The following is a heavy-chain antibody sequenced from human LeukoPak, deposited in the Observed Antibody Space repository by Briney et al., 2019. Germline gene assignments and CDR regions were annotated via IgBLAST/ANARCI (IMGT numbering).Heavy chain of an antibody. CDR2: IIPIFGTA. CDR1: GGTFTSYA. V-gene: IGHV1-69*13. CDR3: AGDGVMATIGYYFDY. Sequence: ASVKVSCTASGGTFTSYAISWVRQAPGQGLGWMGGIIPIFGTANYAQKFQGRVKITAADSTSTAYMELSSLRSEDTAVYYCAGDGVMATIGYYFDYWGQGTLVTVSS. D-gene: IGHD5-24*01. J-gene: IGHJ4*02.